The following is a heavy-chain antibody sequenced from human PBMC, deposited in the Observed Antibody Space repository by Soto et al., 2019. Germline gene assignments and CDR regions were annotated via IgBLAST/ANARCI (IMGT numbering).Heavy chain of an antibody. CDR3: ARQPIAAAGTSWFDP. D-gene: IGHD6-13*01. V-gene: IGHV4-39*01. J-gene: IGHJ5*02. CDR1: GGSISSSSYY. CDR2: IYYSGST. Sequence: QLQLQESGPGLVKPSETLSLTCTVSGGSISSSSYYWGWIRQPPGKGLEWIGSIYYSGSTYYNPSLKSRVTISVDTSKNQFALTLSSVTAADTAVYYCARQPIAAAGTSWFDPWGQGTLVTVSS.